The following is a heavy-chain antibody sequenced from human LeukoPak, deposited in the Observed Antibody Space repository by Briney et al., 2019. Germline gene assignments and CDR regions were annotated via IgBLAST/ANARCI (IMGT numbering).Heavy chain of an antibody. D-gene: IGHD6-19*01. CDR1: GFTFSSYA. CDR3: ATHEKQWHIFDY. J-gene: IGHJ4*02. V-gene: IGHV3-30*04. Sequence: GGSLRLSCAASGFTFSSYAMHWVRQAPGKGLEWVAVISFDGSNKYYADSVKGRFTISRDNSKNTLYLQMNSLRAEDTAVYYCATHEKQWHIFDYWGQGTLVTVPS. CDR2: ISFDGSNK.